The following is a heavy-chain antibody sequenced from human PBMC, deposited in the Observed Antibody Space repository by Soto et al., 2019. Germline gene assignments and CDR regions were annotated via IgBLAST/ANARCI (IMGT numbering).Heavy chain of an antibody. Sequence: QVQLQESGPGLVKPSQTLSLTCTVSGGSISSGDYYWSWIRQPPGKGLEWIGYIYYIGSTYYNPSLRSRVTISVDTSKNQFSLKLSSVTAADTAVYYCARERPDGARLDPWGQGTLVTVSS. J-gene: IGHJ5*02. CDR3: ARERPDGARLDP. CDR2: IYYIGST. CDR1: GGSISSGDYY. V-gene: IGHV4-30-4*01. D-gene: IGHD6-6*01.